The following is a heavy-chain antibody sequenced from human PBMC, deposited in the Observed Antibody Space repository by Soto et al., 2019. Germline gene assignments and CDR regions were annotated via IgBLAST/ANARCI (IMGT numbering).Heavy chain of an antibody. CDR1: GFTFSSYA. D-gene: IGHD1-26*01. V-gene: IGHV3-23*01. J-gene: IGHJ4*02. CDR3: AKARVGAGLVLDY. Sequence: GGSLRLSCAASGFTFSSYAMSWVRQAPGKGLEWVSAISGSGGSTYYADSVKGLFTISRDNSKNTLYLQMNSLRAEDTAVFYCAKARVGAGLVLDYWGQGTLVTVSS. CDR2: ISGSGGST.